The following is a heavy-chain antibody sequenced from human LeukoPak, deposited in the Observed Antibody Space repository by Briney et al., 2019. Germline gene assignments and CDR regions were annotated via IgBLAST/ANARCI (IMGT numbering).Heavy chain of an antibody. Sequence: GGSLRLSCAASGFTFSSFEMNWVRQAPGKGLEWVSYIHKNGGTTYYADSVKGRFTISRDNAKNSLYLQMNSLRAEDTAVYYCTRGAYGDYGRGYWGQGTLVTVSS. CDR1: GFTFSSFE. D-gene: IGHD4-17*01. CDR3: TRGAYGDYGRGY. V-gene: IGHV3-48*03. J-gene: IGHJ4*02. CDR2: IHKNGGTT.